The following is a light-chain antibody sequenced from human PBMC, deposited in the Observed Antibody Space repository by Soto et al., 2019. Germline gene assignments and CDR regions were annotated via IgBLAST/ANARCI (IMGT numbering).Light chain of an antibody. CDR1: QSVSSN. V-gene: IGKV3D-15*01. CDR3: QQYKHWPPWT. CDR2: EAS. J-gene: IGKJ1*01. Sequence: EVVMTQSPATLPVSLGGRVTLSCRASQSVSSNLAWYQQKPGQPPRLLIYEASNRDTGVPTRFSGSGSGTEFTLTITSLQSEDFGVYYCQQYKHWPPWTFSQGTKVEIK.